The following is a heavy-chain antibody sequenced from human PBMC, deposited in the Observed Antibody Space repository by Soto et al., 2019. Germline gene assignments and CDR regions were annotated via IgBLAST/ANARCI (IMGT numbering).Heavy chain of an antibody. Sequence: PSETLSLTCAVYGGSFSGYYWSWIRQPPGKGLEWIGEINHSGSTNYNPSLKSRVTISVDTSKNQFSLKLSSVTAADTAVYYCARGHLGLRFLEWLSEFDPWGQGTLVTVSS. CDR1: GGSFSGYY. CDR2: INHSGST. CDR3: ARGHLGLRFLEWLSEFDP. J-gene: IGHJ5*02. D-gene: IGHD3-3*01. V-gene: IGHV4-34*01.